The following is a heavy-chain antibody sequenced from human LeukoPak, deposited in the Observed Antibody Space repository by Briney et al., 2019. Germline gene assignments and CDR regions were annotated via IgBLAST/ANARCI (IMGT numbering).Heavy chain of an antibody. CDR1: GYTFSSYY. V-gene: IGHV1-46*01. Sequence: ASGKLSCKAAGYTFSSYYIERGRQAPGQGLEWMGVITPSGGTTTYARTVQGRVTMTRATSTSTVYMELSSLRSEDTAEYYCARDLRGDYWGQGTLVTVSS. CDR2: ITPSGGTT. CDR3: ARDLRGDY. J-gene: IGHJ4*02.